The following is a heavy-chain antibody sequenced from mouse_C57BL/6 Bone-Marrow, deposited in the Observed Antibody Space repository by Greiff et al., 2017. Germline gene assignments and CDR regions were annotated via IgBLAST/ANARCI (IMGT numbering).Heavy chain of an antibody. J-gene: IGHJ2*01. D-gene: IGHD2-1*01. CDR2: IYPRSGNT. CDR3: ARRDPYGNYEG. V-gene: IGHV1-81*01. Sequence: VKLVESGAELARPGASVKLSCKASGYTFTSYGISWVKQRTGQGLEWIGEIYPRSGNTYYNEKFKGKATLTADKSSSTAYMELRSLTSEDSAVYFCARRDPYGNYEGWGQGTTLTVSS. CDR1: GYTFTSYG.